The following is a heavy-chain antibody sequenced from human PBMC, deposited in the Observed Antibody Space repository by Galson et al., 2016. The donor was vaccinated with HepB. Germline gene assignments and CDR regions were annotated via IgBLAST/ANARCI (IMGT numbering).Heavy chain of an antibody. CDR1: GFTFGYDW. J-gene: IGHJ6*03. CDR3: TKVLANYQYDIDV. Sequence: SLRLSCAASGFTFGYDWMNWVRQAPGKGLEWVGRIKNKADGGTIDYAAPVKGRFTISRDESKNTLYLQINSLEIEDTANYYCTKVLANYQYDIDVWGRGSPVTVSS. D-gene: IGHD4/OR15-4a*01. CDR2: IKNKADGGTI. V-gene: IGHV3-15*01.